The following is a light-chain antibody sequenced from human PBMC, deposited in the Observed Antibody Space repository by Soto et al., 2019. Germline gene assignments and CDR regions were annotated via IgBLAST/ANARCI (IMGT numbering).Light chain of an antibody. Sequence: EIVLTQSPGTLSLSPGERATLSCRASQTVSGSYLAWYQQKPGQAPRLLIYGASRRATGIPDRFSGSGSGTDFTLTISRVEPEDFAVDYCHPYVPSPWTLGQGTKVEIK. CDR3: HPYVPSPWT. V-gene: IGKV3-20*01. CDR2: GAS. CDR1: QTVSGSY. J-gene: IGKJ1*01.